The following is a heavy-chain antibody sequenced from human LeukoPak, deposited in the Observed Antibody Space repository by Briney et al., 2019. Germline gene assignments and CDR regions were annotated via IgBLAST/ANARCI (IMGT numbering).Heavy chain of an antibody. CDR2: IYYSGST. V-gene: IGHV4-39*02. D-gene: IGHD2-2*02. Sequence: SETLSLTCTVSDGSISSSSYYWGWIRQPPGKGLEWIGSIYYSGSTCYNPSLKSRVSISVDTSKNQFSLKLSSVTAADTAVYYCAREGVVVPAAIGLYYYYGMDVWGQGTTVTVSS. CDR1: DGSISSSSYY. CDR3: AREGVVVPAAIGLYYYYGMDV. J-gene: IGHJ6*02.